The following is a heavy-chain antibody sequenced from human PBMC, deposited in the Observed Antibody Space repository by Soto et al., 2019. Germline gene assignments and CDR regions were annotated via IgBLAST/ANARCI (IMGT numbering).Heavy chain of an antibody. D-gene: IGHD2-15*01. CDR2: IKQDGSEK. CDR1: GFTFSSYW. V-gene: IGHV3-7*01. J-gene: IGHJ6*03. Sequence: GGSLRLSSAASGFTFSSYWMSWVRQAPGKGLEWVANIKQDGSEKYYVDSVKGRFTISRDNAKNSLYLQMNSLRAEDTAVYYCARDRVVAATNAHYMDVWGKGTTVTVSS. CDR3: ARDRVVAATNAHYMDV.